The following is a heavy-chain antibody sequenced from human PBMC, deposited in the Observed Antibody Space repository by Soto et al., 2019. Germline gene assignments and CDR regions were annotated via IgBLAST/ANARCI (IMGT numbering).Heavy chain of an antibody. CDR2: INHSGST. D-gene: IGHD3-10*01. V-gene: IGHV4-34*01. CDR1: GGSFSGYY. CDR3: ARLWLLLWFGEPTRDNWFDP. J-gene: IGHJ5*02. Sequence: SETLSLTCAVYGGSFSGYYWSWIRQPPGKGLEWIGEINHSGSTNYNPSLKSRVTISLDTSKNQFSLKLSSVTAADTAVYYCARLWLLLWFGEPTRDNWFDPWGQGTLVTVSS.